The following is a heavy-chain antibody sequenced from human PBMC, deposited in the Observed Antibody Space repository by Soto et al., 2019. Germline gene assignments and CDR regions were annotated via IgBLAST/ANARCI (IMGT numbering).Heavy chain of an antibody. Sequence: GESLKISWKGSGYSFTSYCIAWVRQMPGKGLEWMGIIYPGDSDTRYSPSFQGQVTISAEKSITTAYLQWSSLKASDTAIYFCARGGYNYHGGLDYWGQGTLVTASS. CDR1: GYSFTSYC. CDR2: IYPGDSDT. D-gene: IGHD1-1*01. J-gene: IGHJ4*02. V-gene: IGHV5-51*01. CDR3: ARGGYNYHGGLDY.